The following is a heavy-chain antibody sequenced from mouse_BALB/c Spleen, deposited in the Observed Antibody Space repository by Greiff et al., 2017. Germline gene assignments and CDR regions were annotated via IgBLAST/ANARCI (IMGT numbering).Heavy chain of an antibody. CDR3: ARPGVTTVVEGDWYIDV. CDR1: GFTFSSYG. J-gene: IGHJ1*01. D-gene: IGHD1-1*01. V-gene: IGHV5-6*01. CDR2: ISSGGSYT. Sequence: EVKVVESGGDLVKPGGSLKLSCAASGFTFSSYGMSWVRQTPDKRLEWVATISSGGSYTYYPDSVKGRFTISRDNAKNTLYLQMSSLKSEDTAMYYCARPGVTTVVEGDWYIDVWGAGTTVTVSS.